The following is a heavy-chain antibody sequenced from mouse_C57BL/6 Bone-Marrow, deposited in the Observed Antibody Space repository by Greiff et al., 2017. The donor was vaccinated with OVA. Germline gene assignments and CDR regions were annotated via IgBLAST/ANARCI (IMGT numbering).Heavy chain of an antibody. J-gene: IGHJ3*01. CDR1: GFTFSGFY. V-gene: IGHV7-1*01. CDR2: SRNKANDYTT. Sequence: EVQGVESGGGLVQSGRSLRLSGATSGFTFSGFYMEWVRQAPGKGLEWIAASRNKANDYTTEYSASVKGRFIVSRDTSKSILYLQMKALRAEDNAIYYCAREGDSNYVWFAYWGQGTLVTVSA. D-gene: IGHD2-5*01. CDR3: AREGDSNYVWFAY.